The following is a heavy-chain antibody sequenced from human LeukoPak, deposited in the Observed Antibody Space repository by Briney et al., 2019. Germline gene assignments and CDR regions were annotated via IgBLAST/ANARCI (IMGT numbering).Heavy chain of an antibody. CDR1: GFTVSSNY. CDR2: IYSGGST. D-gene: IGHD6-19*01. Sequence: PGGSLRLSCAASGFTVSSNYMSWVRQAPGKGLEWVSVIYSGGSTYYADSVKGRFTISRDNSRNTLYLQMNSLRAEDTAVYYCARATLVAGYFDYWGQGTLVTVSS. CDR3: ARATLVAGYFDY. J-gene: IGHJ4*02. V-gene: IGHV3-53*01.